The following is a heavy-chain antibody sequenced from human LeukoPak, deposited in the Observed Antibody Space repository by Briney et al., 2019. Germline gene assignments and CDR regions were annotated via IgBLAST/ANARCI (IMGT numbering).Heavy chain of an antibody. Sequence: SETLSLTCTVSGGSISSYYWSWIRQRPGKGLEWIAYISYSGSTNYNPSLRSRVNISLDTSKNHFSLKLSTVTAADTAVYYCARQNSGYDLGPFAYWGQGILVIVSS. V-gene: IGHV4-59*08. CDR1: GGSISSYY. D-gene: IGHD5-12*01. CDR3: ARQNSGYDLGPFAY. CDR2: ISYSGST. J-gene: IGHJ4*02.